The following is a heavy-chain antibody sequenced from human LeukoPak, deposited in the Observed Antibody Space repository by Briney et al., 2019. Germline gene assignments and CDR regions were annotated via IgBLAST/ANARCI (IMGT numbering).Heavy chain of an antibody. J-gene: IGHJ3*02. CDR2: ISGSGGST. D-gene: IGHD3-22*01. Sequence: GGSLRLSCAASGFTFSSYAMSWVRQAPGKGLEWVSAISGSGGSTYYADSVKGRFTISRDNSKNTLYLQMNSLRAEGTAVYYCAKVATMIVVVIDDAFDIWGQGTMVTVSS. V-gene: IGHV3-23*01. CDR3: AKVATMIVVVIDDAFDI. CDR1: GFTFSSYA.